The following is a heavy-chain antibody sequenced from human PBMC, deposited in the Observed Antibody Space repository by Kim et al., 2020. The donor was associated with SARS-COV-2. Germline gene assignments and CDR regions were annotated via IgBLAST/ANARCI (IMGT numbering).Heavy chain of an antibody. CDR3: ARDLTGVLGYGMDV. Sequence: GESVKGRFTISRENSKNTLYLQMNSLGAEDTAVYYCARDLTGVLGYGMDVWGQGTTVTVSS. V-gene: IGHV3-30*07. D-gene: IGHD7-27*01. J-gene: IGHJ6*02.